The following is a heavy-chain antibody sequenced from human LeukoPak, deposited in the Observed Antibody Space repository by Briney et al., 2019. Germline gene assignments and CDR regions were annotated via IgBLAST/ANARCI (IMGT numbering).Heavy chain of an antibody. Sequence: SETLSLTCTVSGGSISNTNYYWGWIRQPPGKGLEWIGTIYYSGSTYYNPSLKSRVTISVDTSKNQFSLKVNSVTAADTAVYYCARDGGHNWNLDYWGQGTLVTVSS. CDR1: GGSISNTNYY. J-gene: IGHJ4*02. CDR3: ARDGGHNWNLDY. D-gene: IGHD1-1*01. V-gene: IGHV4-39*07. CDR2: IYYSGST.